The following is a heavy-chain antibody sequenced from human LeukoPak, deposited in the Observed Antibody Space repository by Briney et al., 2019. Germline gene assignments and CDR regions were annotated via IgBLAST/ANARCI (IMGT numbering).Heavy chain of an antibody. D-gene: IGHD5-18*01. CDR2: IYSGGST. CDR3: AKGYNYAYEY. CDR1: GFTVSSSY. J-gene: IGHJ4*02. V-gene: IGHV3-53*01. Sequence: GGSLRLSCAASGFTVSSSYMSWVRQAPGKGLEWVSLIYSGGSTYYAASVKGRYTISRDNSKNTLYLQMNSLRPEDTAVYYCAKGYNYAYEYWGQGTLVTVSS.